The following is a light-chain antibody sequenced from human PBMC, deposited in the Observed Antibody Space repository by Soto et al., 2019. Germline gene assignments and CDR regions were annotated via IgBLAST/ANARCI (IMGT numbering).Light chain of an antibody. CDR2: DVN. CDR3: TSWTTSTTMI. CDR1: SRDIGAYNF. V-gene: IGLV2-14*03. J-gene: IGLJ2*01. Sequence: QSALTQPASVSGSPGQSITISCTGTSRDIGAYNFVSWHQQHPGKAPKLMLYDVNIRPSGVSNRFSGSKSGNTASLTISGLQAEDEADYYCTSWTTSTTMIFGGGTKLTVL.